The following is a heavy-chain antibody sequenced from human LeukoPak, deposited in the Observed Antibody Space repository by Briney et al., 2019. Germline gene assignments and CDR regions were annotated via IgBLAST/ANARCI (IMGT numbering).Heavy chain of an antibody. CDR2: IKQDGSEK. Sequence: GGPLRLSCAASGFTFSSYWMSWVRQAPGKGLEWVANIKQDGSEKYYVDSVKGRFTISRDSAKNSLYLQMNSLRAEDTAVCYCATPVVVVAAGRRALDIWGQGTMVTVSS. CDR3: ATPVVVVAAGRRALDI. J-gene: IGHJ3*02. V-gene: IGHV3-7*01. CDR1: GFTFSSYW. D-gene: IGHD2-15*01.